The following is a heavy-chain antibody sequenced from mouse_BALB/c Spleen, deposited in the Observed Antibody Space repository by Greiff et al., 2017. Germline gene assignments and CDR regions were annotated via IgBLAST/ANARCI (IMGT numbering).Heavy chain of an antibody. CDR2: INPSNGGT. D-gene: IGHD2-4*01. Sequence: QVQLQQSGAELVKPGASVKLSCKASGYTFTSYYMYWVKQRPGQGLEWIGEINPSNGGTNFNEKFKSKATLTVDKSSSTAYMQLSSLTSEDSAVYYCTRRENYDYGFYAMDYWGQGTSVTVSS. CDR1: GYTFTSYY. CDR3: TRRENYDYGFYAMDY. V-gene: IGHV1S81*02. J-gene: IGHJ4*01.